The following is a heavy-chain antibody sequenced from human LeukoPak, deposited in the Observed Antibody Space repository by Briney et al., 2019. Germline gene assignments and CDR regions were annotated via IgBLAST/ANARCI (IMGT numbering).Heavy chain of an antibody. CDR2: INPSGGST. CDR3: AREGVAVAGDY. J-gene: IGHJ4*02. D-gene: IGHD6-19*01. Sequence: ASVKASCKASGYTFTSYYMHWVRQAPGQGLEWMGIINPSGGSTSYAQKFQGRVTMTRDTSTSTVYMELSSLRSEDTAVYYCAREGVAVAGDYWGQGTLVTVSS. V-gene: IGHV1-46*01. CDR1: GYTFTSYY.